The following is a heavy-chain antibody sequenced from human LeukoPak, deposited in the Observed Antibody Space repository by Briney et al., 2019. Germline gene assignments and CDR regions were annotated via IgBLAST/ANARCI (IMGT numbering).Heavy chain of an antibody. CDR2: LAADGSGT. J-gene: IGHJ4*01. CDR3: ARDGFTGPRAAYLDH. V-gene: IGHV3-74*01. Sequence: GGSLRLSCAASGFTFSRYAMHWVRQTPGIGLVWVSRLAADGSGTNYADSVKGRFTISRDNAKNTVYLQMSSLRAEDTAVYYCARDGFTGPRAAYLDHWGQGTLVTVSS. CDR1: GFTFSRYA. D-gene: IGHD2-8*02.